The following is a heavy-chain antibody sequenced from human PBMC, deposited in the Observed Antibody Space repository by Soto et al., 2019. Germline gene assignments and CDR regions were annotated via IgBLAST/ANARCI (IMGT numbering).Heavy chain of an antibody. Sequence: SETLSLTCSVSGGSISNYFWSWIRQPPGKGLEWIGYIYYTGNTNFNPSLKSRVTMSVDTSKNQFALRLSSVTAADTAVYHCARGVFWSGSQIYYLDYWGQGSLVTVSS. CDR3: ARGVFWSGSQIYYLDY. CDR1: GGSISNYF. V-gene: IGHV4-59*01. CDR2: IYYTGNT. D-gene: IGHD3-3*01. J-gene: IGHJ4*02.